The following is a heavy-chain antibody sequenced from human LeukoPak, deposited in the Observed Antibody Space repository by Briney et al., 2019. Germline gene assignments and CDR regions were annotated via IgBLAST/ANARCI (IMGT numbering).Heavy chain of an antibody. J-gene: IGHJ6*02. Sequence: PGGSLRLSCAASGFTFSSYSMNWVRQAPGKGLEWVSSISSSSSYIYYADSVKGRFTISRDNAKNSLYLQMNSLRAEDTAVYYCATGVVGATRSYYGMDVWGQGTTVTVSS. CDR3: ATGVVGATRSYYGMDV. V-gene: IGHV3-21*01. CDR1: GFTFSSYS. CDR2: ISSSSSYI. D-gene: IGHD1-26*01.